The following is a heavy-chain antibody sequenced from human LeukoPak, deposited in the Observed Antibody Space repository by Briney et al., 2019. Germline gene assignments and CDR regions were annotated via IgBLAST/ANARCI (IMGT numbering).Heavy chain of an antibody. J-gene: IGHJ4*02. CDR1: GGSISSYY. CDR3: AVEYSSSFYDY. D-gene: IGHD6-6*01. V-gene: IGHV4-59*08. CDR2: IYYSGST. Sequence: SETLSLTCTVSGGSISSYYWSWIRQPPGKGLEWIGYIYYSGSTNYNPSLKSRVTISVDTSKNQFSLKLSSVTAADTAVYYCAVEYSSSFYDYWGQGTLVTVSS.